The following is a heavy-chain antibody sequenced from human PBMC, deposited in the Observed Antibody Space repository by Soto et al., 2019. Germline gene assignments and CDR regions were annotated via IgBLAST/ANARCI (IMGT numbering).Heavy chain of an antibody. CDR3: AKGEYYDFWSGTPPGDAFDI. D-gene: IGHD3-3*01. Sequence: GGSLRLSCAASGFTFSSYGMHWVRQAPGKGLEWVAVISYDGSNKYYADSVKGRFTISRDNSKNTLYLQMNSLRAEDTAVYYCAKGEYYDFWSGTPPGDAFDIWGHGTMVTVSS. V-gene: IGHV3-30*18. J-gene: IGHJ3*02. CDR2: ISYDGSNK. CDR1: GFTFSSYG.